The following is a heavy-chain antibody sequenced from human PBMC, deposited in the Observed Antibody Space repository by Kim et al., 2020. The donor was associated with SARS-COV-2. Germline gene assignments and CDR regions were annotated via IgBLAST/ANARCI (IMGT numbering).Heavy chain of an antibody. CDR3: ASWSFEKAVAGEYYYYGMDV. Sequence: GESLKISCKGSGYSFTSYWISWVRQMPGKGLEWMGRIDPSDSYTNYSPSFQGHVTISADKSISTAYLQWSSLKASDTAMYYCASWSFEKAVAGEYYYYGMDVWGQGTTVTVSS. V-gene: IGHV5-10-1*01. CDR2: IDPSDSYT. CDR1: GYSFTSYW. J-gene: IGHJ6*02. D-gene: IGHD6-19*01.